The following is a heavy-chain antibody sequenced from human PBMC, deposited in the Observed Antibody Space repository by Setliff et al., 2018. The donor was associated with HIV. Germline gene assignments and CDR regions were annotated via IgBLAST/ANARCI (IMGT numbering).Heavy chain of an antibody. CDR3: TRDIGEAYYNFWDAYEYFDY. Sequence: GGSLRLSCIASGFNFGDYGMTWVRQAPGKGLEWVGFIRSQAYGGTPEYAASVKGRFTISRDDSKSIAYLQMNSLKTEDTAVYYCTRDIGEAYYNFWDAYEYFDYWGQGTQVTVS. CDR1: GFNFGDYG. CDR2: IRSQAYGGTP. V-gene: IGHV3-49*04. D-gene: IGHD3-3*01. J-gene: IGHJ4*02.